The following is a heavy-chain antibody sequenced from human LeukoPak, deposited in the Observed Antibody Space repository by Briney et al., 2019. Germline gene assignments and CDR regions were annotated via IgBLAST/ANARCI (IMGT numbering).Heavy chain of an antibody. D-gene: IGHD3-22*01. CDR3: ARGGGYYYDSSLPIG. Sequence: GASLKVSCKASGYTFTSYDINWVRQATGQGLEWMGWMNPNSGNTGYAQKFQGRVTMTKNTSISTAYMELSSLRSEDTAVYYCARGGGYYYDSSLPIGWGQGTLVTVSS. V-gene: IGHV1-8*01. CDR1: GYTFTSYD. J-gene: IGHJ4*02. CDR2: MNPNSGNT.